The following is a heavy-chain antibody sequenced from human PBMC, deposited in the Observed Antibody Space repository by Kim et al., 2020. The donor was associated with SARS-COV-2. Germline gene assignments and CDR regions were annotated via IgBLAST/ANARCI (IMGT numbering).Heavy chain of an antibody. J-gene: IGHJ4*02. CDR2: IYYSGST. Sequence: SETLSLTCTVSGGSTSSGSYYWSWIRQHPGKGLEWIGYIYYSGSTYYNPSLKSRVTISRDTSKNQFSLELSSVTAADTAVYYCARGGHEGSSVNFDYWGQGTLVTVSS. V-gene: IGHV4-31*03. D-gene: IGHD6-13*01. CDR1: GGSTSSGSYY. CDR3: ARGGHEGSSVNFDY.